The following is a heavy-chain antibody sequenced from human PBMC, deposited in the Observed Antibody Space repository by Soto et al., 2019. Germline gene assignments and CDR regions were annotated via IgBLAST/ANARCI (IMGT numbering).Heavy chain of an antibody. J-gene: IGHJ5*02. CDR1: GYTFTSYG. V-gene: IGHV1-18*01. CDR2: INAYNGNT. Sequence: QVQLVQSGAEGQKPGASVKVSCKASGYTFTSYGISWVRQAPGQGLEWMGWINAYNGNTNYAHKPEGRVTMTTDTSTSTAYMELRSLRHDDRAVYYCARVLPPVGPWGQGTLVTVSS. D-gene: IGHD2-2*01. CDR3: ARVLPPVGP.